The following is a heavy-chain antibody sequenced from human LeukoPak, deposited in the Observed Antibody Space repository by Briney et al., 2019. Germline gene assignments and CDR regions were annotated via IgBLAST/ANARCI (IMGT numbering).Heavy chain of an antibody. CDR2: IYYSGST. CDR1: GGSISSSSYS. J-gene: IGHJ4*02. V-gene: IGHV4-39*01. CDR3: ASTTGYSSDY. D-gene: IGHD3-9*01. Sequence: SETLSLTCTASGGSISSSSYSWGWIRQPPGKGLEWIGSIYYSGSTYYNPSLKSRVTISVDTSKNQFSLKLSSVTAADTAVYYCASTTGYSSDYWGQGTLVTVSS.